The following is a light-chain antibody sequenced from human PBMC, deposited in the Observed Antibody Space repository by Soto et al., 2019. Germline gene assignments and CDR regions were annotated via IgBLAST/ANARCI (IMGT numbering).Light chain of an antibody. J-gene: IGLJ2*01. CDR2: DVS. Sequence: QSALPQPASVSGSPGQSITLSCPGTSSDVGGYNYVSWYQQHPGKAPKLMIYDVSNRPSGVSNRFSGSKSGNTASLTISGLQAEDEADYYCSSYTSSSTLVFGGGTQLTVL. V-gene: IGLV2-14*01. CDR1: SSDVGGYNY. CDR3: SSYTSSSTLV.